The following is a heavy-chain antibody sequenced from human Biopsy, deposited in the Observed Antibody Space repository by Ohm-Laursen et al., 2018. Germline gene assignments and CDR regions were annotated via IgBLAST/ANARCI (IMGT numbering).Heavy chain of an antibody. V-gene: IGHV1-69*04. J-gene: IGHJ6*02. Sequence: SVKVSCKASGDTFTTSAISWVRQVPGQGLDWMGRIIPILGTVDYGQNFQGRATIRADTSTTFLELTSLRYDDTAVYYCTSGEIGGIGLDVWGLGTTVTVSS. CDR3: TSGEIGGIGLDV. D-gene: IGHD3-10*01. CDR1: GDTFTTSA. CDR2: IIPILGTV.